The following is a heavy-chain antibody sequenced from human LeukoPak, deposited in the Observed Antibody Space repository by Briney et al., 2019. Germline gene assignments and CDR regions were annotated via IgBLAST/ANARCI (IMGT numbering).Heavy chain of an antibody. CDR3: ARRAGAYSHPYGY. CDR2: IYSDNT. V-gene: IGHV3-NL1*01. J-gene: IGHJ4*02. CDR1: GFTFSSYG. D-gene: IGHD4/OR15-4a*01. Sequence: PGGSLRLSCTASGFTFSSYGMHWVRQAPGKGLEWVSFIYSDNTHYSDSVKGRFTISRDNSKNTLYLQMNSLRAEDTAVYYCARRAGAYSHPYGYWGQGTLVTVSS.